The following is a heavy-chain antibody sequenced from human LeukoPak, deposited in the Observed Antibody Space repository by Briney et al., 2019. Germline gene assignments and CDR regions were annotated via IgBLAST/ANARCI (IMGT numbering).Heavy chain of an antibody. J-gene: IGHJ4*02. V-gene: IGHV4-39*01. Sequence: SETLSLTCTVSGVSISSISYYWGWVRQSPGKGLEWIGTIYYTGTTYYNPSLRSRVTISLNTSKNQFSLKLNSVTAADTAVYYCARGMRYSSAYYFDYWGQGTLVTVSS. CDR2: IYYTGTT. CDR3: ARGMRYSSAYYFDY. D-gene: IGHD6-25*01. CDR1: GVSISSISYY.